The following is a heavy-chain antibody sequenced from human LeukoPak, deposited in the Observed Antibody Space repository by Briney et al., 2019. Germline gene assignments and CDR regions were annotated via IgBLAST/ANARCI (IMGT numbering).Heavy chain of an antibody. CDR1: GYTFTSYD. CDR3: AREDRGVLIVDY. CDR2: MKPNSGNT. V-gene: IGHV1-8*01. Sequence: ASVKVSCKASGYTFTSYDINWVRQATGQGLEWMGWMKPNSGNTGYAQKFQGRVTMTRNISISTAYMELSSLRSEDTAVYYCAREDRGVLIVDYWGQGTLVTVSS. J-gene: IGHJ4*02. D-gene: IGHD3-10*01.